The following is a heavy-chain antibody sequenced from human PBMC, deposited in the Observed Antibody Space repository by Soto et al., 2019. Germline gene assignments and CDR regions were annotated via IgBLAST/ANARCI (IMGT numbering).Heavy chain of an antibody. D-gene: IGHD4-4*01. CDR1: GFTFSSYS. Sequence: PGGSLRLSCAASGFTFSSYSMNWVRQAPGKGLEWVSYISSSSSTIYYADSVKGRFTISRDNAKNSLYLQMNSLRAEDMAVYYCARAGHYSNYGDYYYYMDVWGKGTSVTVSS. CDR3: ARAGHYSNYGDYYYYMDV. V-gene: IGHV3-48*01. J-gene: IGHJ6*03. CDR2: ISSSSSTI.